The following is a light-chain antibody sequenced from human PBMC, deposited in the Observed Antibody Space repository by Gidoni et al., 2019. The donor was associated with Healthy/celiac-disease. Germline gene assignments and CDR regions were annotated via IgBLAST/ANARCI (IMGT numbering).Light chain of an antibody. V-gene: IGKV4-1*01. Sequence: DIVMTQSPDSLPVSLGERATINCKSSQSVLYSSNNKSYLAWYQQNPGQPPKLLIYWASTRESGVPERFSGSGSGTDFTLTISSLQAEDVAVYYCQQYYSTPWTFGQGTKVEIK. CDR2: WAS. CDR1: QSVLYSSNNKSY. CDR3: QQYYSTPWT. J-gene: IGKJ1*01.